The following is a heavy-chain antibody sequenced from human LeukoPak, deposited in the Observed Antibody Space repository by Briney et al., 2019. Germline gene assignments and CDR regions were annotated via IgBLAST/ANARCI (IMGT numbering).Heavy chain of an antibody. CDR1: GGSITSSIDY. V-gene: IGHV4-39*01. CDR2: IYYSTST. CDR3: ARHQCSGTRCYNFYFYGMDV. J-gene: IGHJ6*02. Sequence: PSETLSLTCTVSGGSITSSIDYWGWVRQPPGKGLEWIATIYYSTSTQYNPSLKSRVTMSVDTPKNQFSLKLSSMTAADTAVYYCARHQCSGTRCYNFYFYGMDVWGQGTTVTVSS. D-gene: IGHD2-2*02.